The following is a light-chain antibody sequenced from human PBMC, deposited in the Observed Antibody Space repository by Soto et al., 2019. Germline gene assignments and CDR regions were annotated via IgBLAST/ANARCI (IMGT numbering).Light chain of an antibody. Sequence: EIVLTQSPGTLSLSPGERATLSCRASQSLSSTYLAWYQQKPGQAPRLLIYGASNRATGIPDRFSGSGSGTDFTLTISRLEPEDFAVYYCQQYGSSPLITFGQGTRLEIK. V-gene: IGKV3-20*01. J-gene: IGKJ5*01. CDR1: QSLSSTY. CDR2: GAS. CDR3: QQYGSSPLIT.